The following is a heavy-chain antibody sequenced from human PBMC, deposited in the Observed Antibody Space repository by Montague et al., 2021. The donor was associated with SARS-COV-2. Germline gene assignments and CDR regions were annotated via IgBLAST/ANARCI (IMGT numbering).Heavy chain of an antibody. CDR2: ISYDGSNK. Sequence: SLRLSCAASGFTFISYAMHWVRQAPGKGLEWVAVISYDGSNKYYADSVKGRFTISRDNSKNTLYLQMNSLRAEDTAVYYCSGGLLWFGELGYWGQGTLVTVSS. V-gene: IGHV3-30*04. CDR1: GFTFISYA. D-gene: IGHD3-10*01. CDR3: SGGLLWFGELGY. J-gene: IGHJ4*02.